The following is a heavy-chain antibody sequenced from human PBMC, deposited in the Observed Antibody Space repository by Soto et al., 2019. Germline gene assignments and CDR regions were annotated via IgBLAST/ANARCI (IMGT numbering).Heavy chain of an antibody. CDR1: GASISGFY. D-gene: IGHD1-1*01. V-gene: IGHV4-4*07. Sequence: AETLSLTCTVSGASISGFYWSWIRKSAGKGLEWIGRIYATGTTDYNPSLKSRVMMSVDTTKTQFSQKLRSVADADTAVYYSVRDGTKTLRDWFDPWGQGISVTVSS. CDR3: VRDGTKTLRDWFDP. J-gene: IGHJ5*02. CDR2: IYATGTT.